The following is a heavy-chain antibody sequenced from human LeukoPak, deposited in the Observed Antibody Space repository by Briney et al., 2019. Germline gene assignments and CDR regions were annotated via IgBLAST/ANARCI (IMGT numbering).Heavy chain of an antibody. CDR1: GGTFSSYA. V-gene: IGHV1-69*13. CDR3: ARGFSPVSPWGGSGSSPPNFDY. CDR2: IIPIFGTA. D-gene: IGHD3-10*01. J-gene: IGHJ4*02. Sequence: ASVKVSCKASGGTFSSYAISWVRQAPGQGLEWMGGIIPIFGTANYAQKFQGRVTITADESTSTAYMELSSLRSEDTAVYYCARGFSPVSPWGGSGSSPPNFDYWGQGTLVTVSS.